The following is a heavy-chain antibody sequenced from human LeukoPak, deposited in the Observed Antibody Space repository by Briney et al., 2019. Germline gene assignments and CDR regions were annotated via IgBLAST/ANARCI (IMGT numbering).Heavy chain of an antibody. V-gene: IGHV3-23*01. D-gene: IGHD6-13*01. CDR2: ISGSGGST. CDR1: GFTFSSYA. J-gene: IGHJ4*02. CDR3: AKDVPSSIAAADPFDY. Sequence: SGGSLRLSCAASGFTFSSYAMSWVRQAPGKGLEWVSAISGSGGSTYYADSVKGRFTISRDNSKNTLYLQMNSLRAEDTAVYYCAKDVPSSIAAADPFDYWGQGTLVTVSS.